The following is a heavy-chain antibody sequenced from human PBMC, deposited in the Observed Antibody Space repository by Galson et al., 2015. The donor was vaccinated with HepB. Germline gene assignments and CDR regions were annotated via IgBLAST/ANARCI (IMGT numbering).Heavy chain of an antibody. Sequence: SLRLSCAASGFTFSGYSMNWVRQAPGKGLEWVSSISSSSSYIYYADSVKGRFTISRDNAKNSLYLQMNSLRAEDTAVYYCARAVEDNWFDPWGQGTLVTVSS. CDR2: ISSSSSYI. CDR1: GFTFSGYS. V-gene: IGHV3-21*01. J-gene: IGHJ5*02. CDR3: ARAVEDNWFDP.